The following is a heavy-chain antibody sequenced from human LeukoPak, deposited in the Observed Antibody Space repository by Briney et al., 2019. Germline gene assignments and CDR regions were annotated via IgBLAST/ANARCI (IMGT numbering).Heavy chain of an antibody. CDR1: GYTFTSYD. J-gene: IGHJ4*02. Sequence: GASVKVSCKASGYTFTSYDINWVRQAAGQGLEWMGWMNPNSGNTGYAQKFQGRVTMTRDSSITTAYMELGSLRSEDTAVYYCARVLRSSGWYYWGQGTLVTVSS. D-gene: IGHD6-19*01. CDR3: ARVLRSSGWYY. CDR2: MNPNSGNT. V-gene: IGHV1-8*01.